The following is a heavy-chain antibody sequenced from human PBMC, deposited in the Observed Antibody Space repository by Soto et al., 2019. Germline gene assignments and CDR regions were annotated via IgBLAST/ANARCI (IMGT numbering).Heavy chain of an antibody. V-gene: IGHV3-23*01. CDR2: ISSSGGSR. D-gene: IGHD1-1*01. CDR1: GFNFNTFA. Sequence: PGGSLRLSCAAAGFNFNTFAMSWIRQAPGKGLEWVSHISSSGGSRDYADSVRGRFFISRDNSKNVLFLQMNSLRVDDTATYYCAKDPPSPWTANCVDPWGKGTLVTVSS. J-gene: IGHJ5*02. CDR3: AKDPPSPWTANCVDP.